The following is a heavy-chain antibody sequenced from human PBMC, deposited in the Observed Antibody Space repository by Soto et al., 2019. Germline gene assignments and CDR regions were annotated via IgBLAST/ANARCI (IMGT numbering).Heavy chain of an antibody. D-gene: IGHD6-13*01. J-gene: IGHJ4*02. V-gene: IGHV3-23*01. CDR1: RFTFSSYA. CDR2: ISESGGTT. CDR3: AKGVLSSSRRSPFDY. Sequence: EVQLLESGGGLVQPGGSLRLSCAASRFTFSSYAMSWVRQSPGKGLEWVSGISESGGTTYYADSVKGRFTISRDNSKNTRYLQMNSLKAEDTAVSYCAKGVLSSSRRSPFDYWGQGTLVTVSS.